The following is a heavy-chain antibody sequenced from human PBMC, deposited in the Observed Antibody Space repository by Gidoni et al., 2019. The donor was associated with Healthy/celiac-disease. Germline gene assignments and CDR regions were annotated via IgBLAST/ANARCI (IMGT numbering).Heavy chain of an antibody. CDR3: ARVGYYDSSGYHDAFDI. D-gene: IGHD3-22*01. J-gene: IGHJ3*02. CDR2: IYYSGST. CDR1: GGSISSRSYY. V-gene: IGHV4-39*07. Sequence: QLQLQESGPGLVKPSETLSLTCTVSGGSISSRSYYWGWIRQPPGKGLEWIGSIYYSGSTYYNPSLKSRVTISVDTSKNQFSLKLSSVTAADTAVYYCARVGYYDSSGYHDAFDIWGQGTMVTVSS.